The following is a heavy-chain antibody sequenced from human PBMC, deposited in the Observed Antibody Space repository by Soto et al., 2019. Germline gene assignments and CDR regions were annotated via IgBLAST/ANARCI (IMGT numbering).Heavy chain of an antibody. V-gene: IGHV1-69*06. CDR3: ARVRVVRGVIPSHFGL. CDR1: GGTFNSYG. CDR2: IIPLYGTV. Sequence: QDHLAQSGAEVKKPGSSVSVSCKASGGTFNSYGISWVRQAPGQGLDWMGVIIPLYGTVNYAQKFQGRDSIPADKSTSTDYIDLSRLRSDDTAVYYCARVRVVRGVIPSHFGLWGQGTLVTVSS. J-gene: IGHJ4*02. D-gene: IGHD3-10*01.